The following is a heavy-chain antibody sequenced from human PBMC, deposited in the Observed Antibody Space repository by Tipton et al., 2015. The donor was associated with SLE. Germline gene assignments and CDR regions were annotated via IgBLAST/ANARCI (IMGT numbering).Heavy chain of an antibody. CDR1: GGSISSSSYY. V-gene: IGHV4-61*05. Sequence: TLSLTCTVSGGSISSSSYYWGWIRQPPGKGLEWIGYIYYSGSTNYNPSLKSRVTISVDTSKNQFSLKLSSVTAADTAVYYCARGSSSWDFDYWGQGTLVTVSS. J-gene: IGHJ4*02. CDR3: ARGSSSWDFDY. D-gene: IGHD6-13*01. CDR2: IYYSGST.